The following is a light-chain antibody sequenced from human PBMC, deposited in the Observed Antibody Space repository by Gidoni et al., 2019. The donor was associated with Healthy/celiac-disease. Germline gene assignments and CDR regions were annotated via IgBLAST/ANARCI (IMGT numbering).Light chain of an antibody. V-gene: IGKV3-15*01. CDR3: QQYNNWRIT. Sequence: EIVMTQSPATRSVSPGDRATLSCRASQSVSSNLAWYQQKPGQAPRRLIYCASTRATGIPDRFSGSGSGTEFTLTISSLQSEDFAVYYCQQYNNWRITFGQGTRLEIK. CDR1: QSVSSN. CDR2: CAS. J-gene: IGKJ5*01.